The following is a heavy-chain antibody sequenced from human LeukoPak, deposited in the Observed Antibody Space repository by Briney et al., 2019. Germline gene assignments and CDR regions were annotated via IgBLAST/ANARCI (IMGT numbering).Heavy chain of an antibody. CDR2: IYYSGST. V-gene: IGHV4-59*01. CDR1: GGSISTYY. Sequence: SETLSLTCTVSGGSISTYYWSWIRQPPGKGLEWIGYIYYSGSTNYNPSLKGRLTISVDTSKNQFSLKLSSVTAADTAVYYCARASSGYQGAFDIWAQGTMVTVSS. CDR3: ARASSGYQGAFDI. D-gene: IGHD3-22*01. J-gene: IGHJ3*02.